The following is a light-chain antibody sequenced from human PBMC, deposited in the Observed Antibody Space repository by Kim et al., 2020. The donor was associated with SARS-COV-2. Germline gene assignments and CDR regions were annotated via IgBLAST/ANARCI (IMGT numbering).Light chain of an antibody. CDR1: SSDVGGYNY. CDR2: DVS. CDR3: NSYTSSSTLV. V-gene: IGLV2-14*03. J-gene: IGLJ2*01. Sequence: QSALTQPASVSGSPGQSITISCTGTSSDVGGYNYVSWYQQHPGKVPKLMIYDVSSRPSGVSNRFSGSKSGNTASLTISGLQTEDEADYYCNSYTSSSTLVFGAGSKLTVL.